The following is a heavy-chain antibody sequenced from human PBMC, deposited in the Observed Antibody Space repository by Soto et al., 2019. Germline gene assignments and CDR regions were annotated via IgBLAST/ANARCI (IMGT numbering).Heavy chain of an antibody. CDR2: ISYDGSNK. J-gene: IGHJ4*02. D-gene: IGHD3-10*01. Sequence: GGSLRLSCAASGFTFSSYAMHWVRQAPGKGLEWVAVISYDGSNKYYADSVKGRFTISRDNSKNTLYLQMNSLRAEDTAVYYCARDPYYGSEKYYFDYWGQGTLVTVSS. V-gene: IGHV3-30-3*01. CDR3: ARDPYYGSEKYYFDY. CDR1: GFTFSSYA.